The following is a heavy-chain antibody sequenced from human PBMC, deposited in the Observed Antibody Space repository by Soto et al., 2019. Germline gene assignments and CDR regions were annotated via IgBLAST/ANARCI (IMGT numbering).Heavy chain of an antibody. V-gene: IGHV3-23*01. CDR3: AEDAPRRSGWVYFDY. D-gene: IGHD6-19*01. CDR2: ISAGGDRT. Sequence: DVQVLDSGGGLVQPGGSLRLSCVASGFPFHNQAMCWVRQAPGKGLEWDSGISAGGDRTNYSDSVKGQFTISRYNSKKMLYLQRHSLRGEATAVYYGAEDAPRRSGWVYFDYWGQGTLVTVSS. J-gene: IGHJ4*02. CDR1: GFPFHNQA.